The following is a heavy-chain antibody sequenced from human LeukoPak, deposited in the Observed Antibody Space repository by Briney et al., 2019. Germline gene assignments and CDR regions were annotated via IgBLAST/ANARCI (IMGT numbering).Heavy chain of an antibody. CDR3: AREDGDFDY. J-gene: IGHJ4*02. D-gene: IGHD4-17*01. Sequence: GGSLRLSCAASGFTFSSYEMNWVRQAPGKGLEWVSYISSSGSTIYYADSVKGRFTISRDNAKNSLYLQMNSLRAEDTAVYYWAREDGDFDYWGQGTLVTVSS. V-gene: IGHV3-48*03. CDR2: ISSSGSTI. CDR1: GFTFSSYE.